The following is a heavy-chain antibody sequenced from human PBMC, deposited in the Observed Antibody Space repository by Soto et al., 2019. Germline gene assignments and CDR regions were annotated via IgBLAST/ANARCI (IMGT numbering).Heavy chain of an antibody. CDR2: IYYSGST. D-gene: IGHD3-22*01. CDR1: GGSISSGDYY. CDR3: ARSLLTLDDSSGLTDTHFDY. V-gene: IGHV4-30-4*01. J-gene: IGHJ4*02. Sequence: QVQLQESGPGLVKPSQTLSLTCTVSGGSISSGDYYWSWIRQPPGKGLEWLGYIYYSGSTYYNPSLKSRVTRSVDTSKNQFSLMLSSVTAADTAVYYCARSLLTLDDSSGLTDTHFDYWGQGTLVTVSS.